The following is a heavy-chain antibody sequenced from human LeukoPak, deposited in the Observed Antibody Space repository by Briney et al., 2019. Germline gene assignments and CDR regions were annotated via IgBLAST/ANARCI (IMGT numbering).Heavy chain of an antibody. Sequence: ASVKVSCKASGYTFTSYTISWVRQAPGQGLEWMGWISAYNGKTNYAQNLQGRVALTTDTSTTTAYMELRSLRSDDTAVYYCARGEETTVTTMDCWGQGTLVTVSS. CDR2: ISAYNGKT. J-gene: IGHJ4*02. CDR3: ARGEETTVTTMDC. CDR1: GYTFTSYT. D-gene: IGHD4-17*01. V-gene: IGHV1-18*01.